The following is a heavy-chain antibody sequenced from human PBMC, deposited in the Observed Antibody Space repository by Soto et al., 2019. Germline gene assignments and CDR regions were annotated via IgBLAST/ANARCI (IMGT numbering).Heavy chain of an antibody. CDR2: ISPSGGST. V-gene: IGHV1-46*03. D-gene: IGHD3-10*01. Sequence: QVQLVQSGAEVKKPGASVKVSCKASGYTFTTYYMHWVRQAPGQGLEWMGIISPSGGSTSYAQKLQGRVIMTRDTSTSTVYMELSRLRSEDTAVYYCARAPDYYGSGSLDYWGQGTLVTVSS. J-gene: IGHJ4*02. CDR1: GYTFTTYY. CDR3: ARAPDYYGSGSLDY.